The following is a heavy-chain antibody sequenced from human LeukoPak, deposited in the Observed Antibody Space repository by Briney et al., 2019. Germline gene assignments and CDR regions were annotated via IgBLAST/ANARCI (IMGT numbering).Heavy chain of an antibody. D-gene: IGHD2-21*02. V-gene: IGHV1-2*02. J-gene: IGHJ4*02. Sequence: ASVKVSCKASGYTFTGYYMRWVRQAPGQGLEWMGWINPNSGGTNYAQKFQGRVTMTRDTSISTAYMELSRLRSDDTAVYYCARDITYCGGDCYSYWGQGTLVTVSS. CDR3: ARDITYCGGDCYSY. CDR2: INPNSGGT. CDR1: GYTFTGYY.